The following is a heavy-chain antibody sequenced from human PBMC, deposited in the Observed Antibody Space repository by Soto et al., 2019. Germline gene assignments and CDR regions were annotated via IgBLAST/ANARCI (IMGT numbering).Heavy chain of an antibody. Sequence: EVHLLESGGGLVQPGGSLRLSCAASGFSFSNYGMTWVRQAPGKGLEWVSSVSADGQTTYYAESVRGRFTISRDSSKGTLYLQMDSLRADDTAVYYCAKEASVPSLGEFWYFDLWGRGTHGTVSS. J-gene: IGHJ2*01. V-gene: IGHV3-23*01. CDR2: VSADGQTT. CDR3: AKEASVPSLGEFWYFDL. D-gene: IGHD3-10*01. CDR1: GFSFSNYG.